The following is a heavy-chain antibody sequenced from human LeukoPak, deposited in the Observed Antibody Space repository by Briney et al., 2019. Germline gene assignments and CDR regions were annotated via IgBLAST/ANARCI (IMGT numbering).Heavy chain of an antibody. J-gene: IGHJ4*02. CDR1: GFTFSSYS. D-gene: IGHD2-15*01. Sequence: PGGSLRLSCAASGFTFSSYSMNWVRQAPGKGLEWVSYISSSGSTIYYADSVKGRFTISRDNAKNSLYLQMNSLRAEDTAVYYCARAALVVDIDYWGQGTLVTVSS. CDR3: ARAALVVDIDY. CDR2: ISSSGSTI. V-gene: IGHV3-48*01.